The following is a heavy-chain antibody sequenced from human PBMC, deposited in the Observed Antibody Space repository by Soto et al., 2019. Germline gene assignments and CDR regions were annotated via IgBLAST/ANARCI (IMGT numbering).Heavy chain of an antibody. CDR1: GCTFSSYS. Sequence: PGVSLRISCAASGCTFSSYSMNWVRQAPGKGLEWVSSISSSSSYIYYADSVRGRFTISRDNAKNSLYLQMNSLRAEDTAVYYCARSMVRGVNYFDYWGQGTLVTVSS. CDR3: ARSMVRGVNYFDY. D-gene: IGHD3-10*01. CDR2: ISSSSSYI. J-gene: IGHJ4*02. V-gene: IGHV3-21*01.